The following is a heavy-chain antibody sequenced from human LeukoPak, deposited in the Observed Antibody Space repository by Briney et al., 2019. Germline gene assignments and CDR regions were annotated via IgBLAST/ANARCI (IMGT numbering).Heavy chain of an antibody. D-gene: IGHD5-18*01. Sequence: SVKVSCKASGYTFTSYAISWVRQAPGQGLEWMGGIIPIFGTANYAQKFQGRVTITADESTSTAYMELSSLRSEDTAVYYCARRIDSYGQYYFDYWGQGTLVTVSS. CDR2: IIPIFGTA. V-gene: IGHV1-69*13. J-gene: IGHJ4*02. CDR3: ARRIDSYGQYYFDY. CDR1: GYTFTSYA.